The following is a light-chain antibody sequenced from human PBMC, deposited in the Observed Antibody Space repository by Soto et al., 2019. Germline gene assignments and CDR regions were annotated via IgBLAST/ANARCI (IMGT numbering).Light chain of an antibody. V-gene: IGLV2-14*01. CDR3: SSYTSSTTYV. CDR2: QVS. CDR1: TSDVGAYNY. J-gene: IGLJ1*01. Sequence: QSALTQPASVSGSPGQSIAISCTGTTSDVGAYNYVSWYQQHPGKAPKLMIYQVSNRPSGVSNRFSGSKSGNTASLTISGLQAEYEADYSCSSYTSSTTYVFGTGTKVTVL.